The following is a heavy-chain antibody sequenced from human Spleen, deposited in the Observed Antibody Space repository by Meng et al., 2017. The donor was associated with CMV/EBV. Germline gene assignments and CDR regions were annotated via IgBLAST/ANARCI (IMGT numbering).Heavy chain of an antibody. Sequence: ASVKVSCKASGGSLSSNSISWVRQAPGQGLEWMGWINPNSGGTNYAQKFQGRVTMTRDTSISTAYMELSRLRSDDTAVYYCARDIVVVPAASRYYYYYYGMDVWGQGTTVTVSS. V-gene: IGHV1-2*02. D-gene: IGHD2-2*01. CDR1: GGSLSSNS. CDR2: INPNSGGT. J-gene: IGHJ6*02. CDR3: ARDIVVVPAASRYYYYYYGMDV.